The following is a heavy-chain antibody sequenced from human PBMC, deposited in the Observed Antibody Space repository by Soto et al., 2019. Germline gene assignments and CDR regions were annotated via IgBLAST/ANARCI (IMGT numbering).Heavy chain of an antibody. Sequence: GGPLRLSCAASGFTFSSYWMSWVRQAPGKGLEWVANIKQDGSEKYYVDSVKGRFTISRDNAKNSLYLQMNSLRAEDTAVYYCARGIVVPAAIQYWFDPWGQGTLVTVSS. CDR3: ARGIVVPAAIQYWFDP. J-gene: IGHJ5*02. D-gene: IGHD2-2*01. CDR2: IKQDGSEK. CDR1: GFTFSSYW. V-gene: IGHV3-7*01.